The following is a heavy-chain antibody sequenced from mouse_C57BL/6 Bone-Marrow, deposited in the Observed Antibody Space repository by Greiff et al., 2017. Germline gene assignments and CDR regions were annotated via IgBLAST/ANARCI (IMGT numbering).Heavy chain of an antibody. Sequence: VQLQQSGPELVKPGASVKISCKASGYTFTDYYMNLVKQSHGKSLEWIGDINPNNGGTSYNQKFKGKATLTVDKSSSTAYMELRSLTSEDSAVYYCARTLPPYYGSSSYYFDYWGQGTTLTVSS. J-gene: IGHJ2*01. CDR3: ARTLPPYYGSSSYYFDY. D-gene: IGHD1-1*01. CDR2: INPNNGGT. V-gene: IGHV1-26*01. CDR1: GYTFTDYY.